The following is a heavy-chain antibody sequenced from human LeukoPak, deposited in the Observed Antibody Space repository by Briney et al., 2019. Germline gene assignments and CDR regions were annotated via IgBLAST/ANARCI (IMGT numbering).Heavy chain of an antibody. CDR2: IVVGSGNT. CDR1: GFTFTSSA. V-gene: IGHV1-58*01. Sequence: SVKVSCKASGFTFTSSAVQWVRQARGQRLEWIGWIVVGSGNTNYAQKFQERVTITRDMSTSTAYMELSSRRSEDTAVYYCAAVPYYDFWSGYYTCDYWGQGTLVTVSS. D-gene: IGHD3-3*01. J-gene: IGHJ4*02. CDR3: AAVPYYDFWSGYYTCDY.